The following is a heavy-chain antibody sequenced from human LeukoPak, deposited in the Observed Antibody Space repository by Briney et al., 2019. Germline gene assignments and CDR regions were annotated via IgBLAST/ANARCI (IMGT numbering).Heavy chain of an antibody. CDR3: ARDRTTSSPFGVY. D-gene: IGHD3-3*01. Sequence: GSSVKVSCKASGGTFGSYAISWVRQAPGQGLEWMGRIIPILGIANYAQKFQGRVTITADKSTSTAYMELSSLRSEDTAVYYCARDRTTSSPFGVYWGQGTLVTVSS. J-gene: IGHJ4*02. CDR1: GGTFGSYA. CDR2: IIPILGIA. V-gene: IGHV1-69*04.